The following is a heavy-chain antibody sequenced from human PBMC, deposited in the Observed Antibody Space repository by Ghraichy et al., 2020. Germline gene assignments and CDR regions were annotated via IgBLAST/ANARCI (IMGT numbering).Heavy chain of an antibody. J-gene: IGHJ4*02. V-gene: IGHV4-4*07. CDR3: AGHSNAWVPYYFDN. CDR2: TYTSGNT. D-gene: IGHD6-13*01. Sequence: SQTLSLTCTVSGGSISGYYWSWIRQPAGKGLEWIGRTYTSGNTNYNPSLKGRVTMSVDTSKNQFSLKLSSVTAADTAVYYCAGHSNAWVPYYFDNWGQGARVSV. CDR1: GGSISGYY.